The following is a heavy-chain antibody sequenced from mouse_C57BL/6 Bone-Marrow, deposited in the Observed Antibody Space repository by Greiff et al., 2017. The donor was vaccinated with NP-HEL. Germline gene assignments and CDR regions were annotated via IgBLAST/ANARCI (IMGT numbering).Heavy chain of an antibody. CDR2: ISYDGSN. J-gene: IGHJ3*01. CDR1: GYSITSGYY. CDR3: ALRRSYDGYLFAY. V-gene: IGHV3-6*01. Sequence: GPGLVKPSQSLSLTCSVTGYSITSGYYWNWIRQFPGNKLEWMGYISYDGSNNYNPSLKNRISITRDTSKNQFFLKLNSVTTEDTATYYCALRRSYDGYLFAYWGQGTLVTVSA. D-gene: IGHD2-3*01.